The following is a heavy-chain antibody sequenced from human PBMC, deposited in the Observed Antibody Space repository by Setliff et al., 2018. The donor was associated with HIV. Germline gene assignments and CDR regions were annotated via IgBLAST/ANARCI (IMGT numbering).Heavy chain of an antibody. CDR3: ARDAITLIRGITAFDY. V-gene: IGHV3-48*01. CDR2: IRSSSGTI. D-gene: IGHD3-10*01. J-gene: IGHJ4*02. Sequence: GGSLRLSCAVSGLSFGDYRMNWVRQAPGKGLEWVSYIRSSSGTIFYADSVRGRFTISRDNAKNSLYLQMNSLRVEDTAVYYCARDAITLIRGITAFDYWGQGTLVTVSS. CDR1: GLSFGDYR.